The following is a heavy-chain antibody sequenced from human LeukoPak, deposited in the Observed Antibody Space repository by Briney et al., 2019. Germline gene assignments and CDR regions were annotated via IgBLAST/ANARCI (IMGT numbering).Heavy chain of an antibody. V-gene: IGHV4-59*01. CDR1: GGSISSYY. CDR3: AHGLYSGYDYFDY. Sequence: SETLSLTCTVSGGSISSYYWSWIRQPPGKGLEWIGYIYYSGSTNYNPSLKGRVTISVDTSKNQFSLKLSSVTAADTAVYYCAHGLYSGYDYFDYWGQGTLVTVSS. J-gene: IGHJ4*02. D-gene: IGHD5-12*01. CDR2: IYYSGST.